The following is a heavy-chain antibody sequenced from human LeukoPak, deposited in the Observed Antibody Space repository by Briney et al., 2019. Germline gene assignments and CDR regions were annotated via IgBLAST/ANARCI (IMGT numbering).Heavy chain of an antibody. J-gene: IGHJ4*02. Sequence: GGSLRLSCAASVFTLGSYAISWVRQAPGKGLEWVSSISDSGGSTYYADSVKGRFTISRDFSKNTLYVQMNSLRAEDTAVYYCAKERGNIAVGLDYWGQGTLVSVSS. CDR1: VFTLGSYA. V-gene: IGHV3-23*01. CDR3: AKERGNIAVGLDY. CDR2: ISDSGGST. D-gene: IGHD6-19*01.